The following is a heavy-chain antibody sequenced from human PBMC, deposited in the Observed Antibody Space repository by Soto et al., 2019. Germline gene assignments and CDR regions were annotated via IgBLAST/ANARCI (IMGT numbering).Heavy chain of an antibody. D-gene: IGHD3-9*01. Sequence: ASVKVSCKASGYTFTSYYMHWVRQAPGQGLEWMGIINPSGGSTSYAQKFQGRVTMTRDTSTSTVYMELSSLRSEDTAVYYCARGQRGYDILTAFDFWGQGTLVTVSS. V-gene: IGHV1-46*01. CDR2: INPSGGST. CDR3: ARGQRGYDILTAFDF. CDR1: GYTFTSYY. J-gene: IGHJ4*02.